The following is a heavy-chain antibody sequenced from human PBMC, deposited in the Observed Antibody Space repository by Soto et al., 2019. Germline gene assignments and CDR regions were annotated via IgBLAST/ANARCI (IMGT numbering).Heavy chain of an antibody. CDR3: ARDHHRYSGYDYVDY. J-gene: IGHJ4*02. V-gene: IGHV3-11*05. D-gene: IGHD5-12*01. CDR1: GFTFSDYY. Sequence: QVQLVESGGGLVKPGGSLRLSCAASGFTFSDYYMSWIRQAPGKGREWVSCSSSSSSYTNYADSVKGRFTISRDNAKKSLYLQMNSLSAEDTAVYYCARDHHRYSGYDYVDYWGQGTLVTVSS. CDR2: SSSSSSYT.